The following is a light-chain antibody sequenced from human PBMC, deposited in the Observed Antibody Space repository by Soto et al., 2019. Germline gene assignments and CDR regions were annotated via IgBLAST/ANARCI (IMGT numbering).Light chain of an antibody. J-gene: IGLJ3*02. CDR2: DVS. V-gene: IGLV2-11*01. CDR1: SSDVGGYNY. CDR3: CSYGGSNGFWV. Sequence: QSALTQPRSVSGSPGQSVTISCTGTSSDVGGYNYVSWYQQYPGKAPKVMIYDVSKRPSGVPDRFSASKSGNTASLTISGLQAEDEADYHCCSYGGSNGFWVFGGGTKLTVL.